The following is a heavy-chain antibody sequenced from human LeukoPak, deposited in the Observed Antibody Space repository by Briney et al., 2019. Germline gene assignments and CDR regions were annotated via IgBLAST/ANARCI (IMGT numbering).Heavy chain of an antibody. CDR3: VRDYGDS. CDR2: INPNSGGT. D-gene: IGHD4-17*01. V-gene: IGHV1-2*02. Sequence: ASVKVSCRASGYTFTDYYIHWVRQAPGQGLEWLGWINPNSGGTSYAQKFQGRVTITRDTSINTAYMELSSLRSDDTAVYYCVRDYGDSWGQGTLVTVSS. J-gene: IGHJ4*02. CDR1: GYTFTDYY.